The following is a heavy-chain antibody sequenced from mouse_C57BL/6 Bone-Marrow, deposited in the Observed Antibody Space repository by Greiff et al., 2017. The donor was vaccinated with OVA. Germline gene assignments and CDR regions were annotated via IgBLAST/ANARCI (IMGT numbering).Heavy chain of an antibody. CDR2: IYPGDGDT. CDR1: GYAFSSSW. J-gene: IGHJ3*01. D-gene: IGHD1-1*02. Sequence: QVQLQQSGPELVKPGASVKISCKASGYAFSSSWMNWVKQRPGKGLEWIGRIYPGDGDTNYNGKFKGKATLTADKSSSTAYMQLSSLTSEDSAVYFCARGGYCFADWGQGTLVTVSA. V-gene: IGHV1-82*01. CDR3: ARGGYCFAD.